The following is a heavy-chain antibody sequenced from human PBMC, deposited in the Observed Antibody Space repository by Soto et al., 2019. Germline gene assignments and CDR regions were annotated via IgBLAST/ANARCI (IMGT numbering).Heavy chain of an antibody. Sequence: GGSLRLSCAASGFTFDDYAMHWVRQAPGKGLEWVSGISWNSGSIGYADSVKGRFTISRDNAKNSLYLQMNSLRAEDTALYYCAKDISRYSSGWGTEYFQHWGQGTLVTVSS. D-gene: IGHD6-19*01. CDR1: GFTFDDYA. CDR3: AKDISRYSSGWGTEYFQH. CDR2: ISWNSGSI. J-gene: IGHJ1*01. V-gene: IGHV3-9*01.